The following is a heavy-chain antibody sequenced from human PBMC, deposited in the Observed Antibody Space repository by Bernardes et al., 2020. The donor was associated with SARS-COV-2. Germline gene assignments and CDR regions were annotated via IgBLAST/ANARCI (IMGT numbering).Heavy chain of an antibody. D-gene: IGHD6-6*01. CDR3: ARGLGEAAQDYFDY. V-gene: IGHV4-34*01. Sequence: SETLSLTCAVYGGSFSGYYWSWIRQPPGKGLEWIGEINHSGSTNYNPSLKSRVTISVDTSKNQFSLKLSSVTAADTAVYYCARGLGEAAQDYFDYWGQGTLVTVSS. J-gene: IGHJ4*02. CDR1: GGSFSGYY. CDR2: INHSGST.